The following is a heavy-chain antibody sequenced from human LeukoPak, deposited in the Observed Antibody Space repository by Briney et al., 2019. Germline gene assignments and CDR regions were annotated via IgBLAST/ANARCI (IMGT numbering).Heavy chain of an antibody. J-gene: IGHJ5*02. CDR1: GFTFDDYG. Sequence: RRGESLKISCAASGFTFDDYGMSWVRQAPGKGLEWVSGINWNGGSTGYADSVKGRFTISRDNAKNSLYLQTNSLRAEDTALYYCARRYNWEGSWFDPWGQGTLVTVSS. CDR3: ARRYNWEGSWFDP. CDR2: INWNGGST. D-gene: IGHD1-1*01. V-gene: IGHV3-20*04.